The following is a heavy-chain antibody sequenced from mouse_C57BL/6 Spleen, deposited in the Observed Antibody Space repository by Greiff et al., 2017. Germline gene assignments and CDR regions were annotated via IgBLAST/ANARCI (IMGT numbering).Heavy chain of an antibody. V-gene: IGHV7-3*01. CDR1: GFTFTDYY. D-gene: IGHD4-1*01. CDR2: IRNKANGYTT. J-gene: IGHJ3*01. Sequence: EVMLVESGGGLVQPGGSLSLSCAASGFTFTDYYMSWVRQPPGKALAWLGFIRNKANGYTTEYSASVKGRFTISRDNSQSILYLQMNALRAEDSATYYCARYTGWCAYWGQGTLVTVSA. CDR3: ARYTGWCAY.